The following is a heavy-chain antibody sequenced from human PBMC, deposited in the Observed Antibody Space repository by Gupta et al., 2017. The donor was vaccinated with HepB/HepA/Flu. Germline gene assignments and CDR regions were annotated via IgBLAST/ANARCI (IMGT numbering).Heavy chain of an antibody. CDR1: GFTVSSNY. D-gene: IGHD3-22*01. CDR3: AREGPYYYDSSGYYYVGWFDP. CDR2: IYSGGST. V-gene: IGHV3-66*01. J-gene: IGHJ5*02. Sequence: EVQLVESGGGLVQPGGSLRLSCAASGFTVSSNYMRWVRQAPGKGLEWVSVIYSGGSTYYADSVKGRFTISRDNSKNTLYLQMNSLRAEDTAVYYCAREGPYYYDSSGYYYVGWFDPWGQGTLVTVSS.